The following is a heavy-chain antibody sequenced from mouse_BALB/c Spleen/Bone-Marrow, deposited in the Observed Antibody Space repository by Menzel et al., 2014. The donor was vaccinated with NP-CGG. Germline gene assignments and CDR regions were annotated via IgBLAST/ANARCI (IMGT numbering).Heavy chain of an antibody. Sequence: VQLQQSGAELVKPGASVKLSCKASGYTFTSYWMHWVKHRPGQGLEWIGEINPSNGRTNYNEKFKSKATLTVDKSSSTAYMQLSSLTSEDSAVYYCARDDGYDAGFAWFVYWGQGTLVTVSA. CDR2: INPSNGRT. D-gene: IGHD2-2*01. CDR3: ARDDGYDAGFAWFVY. CDR1: GYTFTSYW. J-gene: IGHJ3*01. V-gene: IGHV1S81*02.